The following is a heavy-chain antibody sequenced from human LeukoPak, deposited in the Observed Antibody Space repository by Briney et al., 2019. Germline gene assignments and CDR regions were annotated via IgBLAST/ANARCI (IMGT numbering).Heavy chain of an antibody. V-gene: IGHV3-48*04. CDR3: ARENKMGYSYAADC. Sequence: GGSLRLSCAASGFSFSRYNINWVRQAPGKGLEWSSYISSSGGTIYYADSVKGRFTISKDNAKNSLYLQMNSLTVEDTAVYYCARENKMGYSYAADCWGQGTLVTVSS. CDR1: GFSFSRYN. J-gene: IGHJ4*02. CDR2: ISSSGGTI. D-gene: IGHD5-18*01.